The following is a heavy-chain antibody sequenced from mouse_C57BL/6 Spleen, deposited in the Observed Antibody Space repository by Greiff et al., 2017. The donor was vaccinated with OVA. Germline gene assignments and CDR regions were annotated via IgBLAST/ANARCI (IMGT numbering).Heavy chain of an antibody. Sequence: DVKLVESGGDLVKPGGSLKLSCAASGFTFSSYGMSWVRQTPDKRLEWVATISSGGSYTYYPDSVKGRFTISRDNAKNTLYLQMSSLKSEDTAMYYCARQITTVVAPFAYWGKGTLVTVSA. V-gene: IGHV5-6*02. CDR3: ARQITTVVAPFAY. CDR1: GFTFSSYG. D-gene: IGHD1-1*01. CDR2: ISSGGSYT. J-gene: IGHJ3*01.